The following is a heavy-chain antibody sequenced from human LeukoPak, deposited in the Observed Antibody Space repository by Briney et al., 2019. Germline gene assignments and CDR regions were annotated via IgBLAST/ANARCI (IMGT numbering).Heavy chain of an antibody. CDR3: ARGRSLYYGSGSYFPFDY. J-gene: IGHJ4*02. D-gene: IGHD3-10*01. CDR1: GGSFSGYY. V-gene: IGHV4-34*01. Sequence: SETLSLTCAVYGGSFSGYYWSWIRQPPGKGLEWIGEINHSGSTNYNPPLKSRVTISVDTSKNQFSLKLSSVTAADTAVYYCARGRSLYYGSGSYFPFDYWGQGTLVTVSS. CDR2: INHSGST.